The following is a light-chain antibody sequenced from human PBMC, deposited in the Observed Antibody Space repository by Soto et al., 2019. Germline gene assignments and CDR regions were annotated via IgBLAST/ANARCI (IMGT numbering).Light chain of an antibody. CDR3: CSYTSSSIRV. V-gene: IGLV2-11*01. Sequence: QSALTQPRSVSGSPGQSVTISCTGTSSDVGGYNYVSWYQHHPGRAPKVMIYDVSKRPSGVPDRFSGTKSGNTASLTISGLQADDEADYYCCSYTSSSIRVFGGGTKVTVL. CDR2: DVS. CDR1: SSDVGGYNY. J-gene: IGLJ3*02.